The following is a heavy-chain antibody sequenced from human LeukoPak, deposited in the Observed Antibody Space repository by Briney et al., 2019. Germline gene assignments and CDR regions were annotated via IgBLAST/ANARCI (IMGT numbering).Heavy chain of an antibody. J-gene: IGHJ4*02. CDR2: ISGSGGST. CDR1: GFTFSSYA. V-gene: IGHV3-23*01. D-gene: IGHD3-22*01. Sequence: GGSLRLSCAASGFTFSSYAMSWVRQAPGKGLEWVSAISGSGGSTYYADSVKGRFTISRDNSKNTLYLQMNSLRAEDTAVYYCAKVVDYYDSSGYYYWGQGTLVAVSS. CDR3: AKVVDYYDSSGYYY.